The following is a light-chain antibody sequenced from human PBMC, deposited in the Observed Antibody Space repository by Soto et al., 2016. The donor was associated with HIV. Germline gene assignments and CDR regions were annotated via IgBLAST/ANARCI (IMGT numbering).Light chain of an antibody. CDR3: QQYNSYPFT. CDR2: AAM. Sequence: DIQMTQSPSSLSGSIGDRVSITCRASQDIYNYLAWYQQKPGKVPRLLISAAMNLESGVPSRFRGSGSGTEFTLTITSLQPEDFATYYCQQYNSYPFTFGQGDTTG. V-gene: IGKV1-27*01. CDR1: QDIYNY. J-gene: IGKJ5*01.